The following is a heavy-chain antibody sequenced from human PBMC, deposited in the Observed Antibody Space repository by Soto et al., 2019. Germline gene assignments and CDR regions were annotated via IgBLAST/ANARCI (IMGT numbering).Heavy chain of an antibody. CDR1: GGTFSTYA. CDR3: ARSQGGSSSLDIYYYYYYGMDV. Sequence: QVQLAQSGAEVKMPGSSVKVSCKAPGGTFSTYAISWVRQAPGQGLEWMGGVIPIFGTPKYAQKFQGRVTITADESTSTGYMELRSLRSEDTAVYYCARSQGGSSSLDIYYYYYYGMDVWGQGTTVTVSS. V-gene: IGHV1-69*01. J-gene: IGHJ6*02. CDR2: VIPIFGTP. D-gene: IGHD2-15*01.